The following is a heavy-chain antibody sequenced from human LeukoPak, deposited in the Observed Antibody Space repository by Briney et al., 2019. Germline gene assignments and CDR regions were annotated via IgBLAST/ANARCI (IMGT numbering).Heavy chain of an antibody. D-gene: IGHD2-21*02. CDR1: GFTLSTYG. V-gene: IGHV3-30*18. J-gene: IGHJ4*02. CDR2: ISSDGSNK. CDR3: AKPQVTANWYYFHY. Sequence: PGGSLRLSCAASGFTLSTYGMHWVRQAPGKGLEWVAVISSDGSNKFYADSVKGRFTISRDGSKNTLYLQMNSLRPDDTAVYFCAKPQVTANWYYFHYWGQERRLTVSS.